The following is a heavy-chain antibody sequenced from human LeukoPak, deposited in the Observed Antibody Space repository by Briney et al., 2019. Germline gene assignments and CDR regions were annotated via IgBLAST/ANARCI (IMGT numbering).Heavy chain of an antibody. Sequence: PGGSLRLSCAASGFTVSNNYMSWVRQAPGKGPEWVSITYSDSSTNYADSVKGRFTISRDTSQNTLSLQMNSLRAEDTAVYYCVRKNRDFNAAFDIWGQGTVVTVSS. J-gene: IGHJ3*02. CDR3: VRKNRDFNAAFDI. CDR1: GFTVSNNY. V-gene: IGHV3-53*01. CDR2: TYSDSST. D-gene: IGHD2-21*02.